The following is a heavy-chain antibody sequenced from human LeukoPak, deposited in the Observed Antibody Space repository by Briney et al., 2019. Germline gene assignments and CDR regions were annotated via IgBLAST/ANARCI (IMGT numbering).Heavy chain of an antibody. D-gene: IGHD5-24*01. Sequence: TGGSLRLSCAASGFTISSNYMSWVRQAPGKGLEWVSLIGSSGGSTYYADSVKGRFTISRDNSKNTLSLQMNSLRVEDTAIYYCAKDIQLSTWGLGTMVTVSS. CDR2: IGSSGGST. J-gene: IGHJ3*01. CDR3: AKDIQLST. CDR1: GFTISSNY. V-gene: IGHV3-23*01.